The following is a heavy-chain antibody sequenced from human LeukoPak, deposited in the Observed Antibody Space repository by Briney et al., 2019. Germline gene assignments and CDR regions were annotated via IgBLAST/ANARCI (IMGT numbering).Heavy chain of an antibody. Sequence: GGSLRLSCAASGFTSGSYWMSWVRQAPGKGLEWVANIKQDGSEKYYVDSVRGRFTISRDNAKNSLYLQMNSLRAEDTAVYYCARDRGSSGWYEFDYWGQGTPVTVSS. J-gene: IGHJ4*02. CDR3: ARDRGSSGWYEFDY. D-gene: IGHD6-19*01. CDR1: GFTSGSYW. V-gene: IGHV3-7*01. CDR2: IKQDGSEK.